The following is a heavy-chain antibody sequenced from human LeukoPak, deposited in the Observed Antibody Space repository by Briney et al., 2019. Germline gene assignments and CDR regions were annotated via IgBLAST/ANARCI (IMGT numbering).Heavy chain of an antibody. D-gene: IGHD2-15*01. CDR1: GFTFSSYW. J-gene: IGHJ4*02. CDR2: INSDGSST. CDR3: ARALLDCSGGSCYGY. Sequence: GGSLRLSCAASGFTFSSYWMHWVRQAPGKGLVWVSRINSDGSSTSYADSVKGRFTISRDNAKNTLYLQMSSLRAEDTAVYYCARALLDCSGGSCYGYWGQGTLVTVSS. V-gene: IGHV3-74*01.